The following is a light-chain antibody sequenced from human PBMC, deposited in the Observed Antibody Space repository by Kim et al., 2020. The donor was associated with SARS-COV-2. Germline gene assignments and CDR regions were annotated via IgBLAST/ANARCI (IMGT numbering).Light chain of an antibody. Sequence: DIVMTQSPLSLPVTPGEPASISCRSSQNLLHRNGYNYLDWYVQKPGQSPQLLIYLGSNRASGVPDRFTGSGSGTDFTLKISRVKAEDVGIYYCMQALQTPLTFGGGTKVDIK. V-gene: IGKV2-28*01. CDR3: MQALQTPLT. CDR1: QNLLHRNGYNY. J-gene: IGKJ4*01. CDR2: LGS.